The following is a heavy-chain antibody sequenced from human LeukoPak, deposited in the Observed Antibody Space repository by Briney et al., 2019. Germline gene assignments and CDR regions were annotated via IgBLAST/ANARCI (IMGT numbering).Heavy chain of an antibody. CDR2: IYTSGST. D-gene: IGHD3-22*01. CDR1: GGSISSGIYY. CDR3: ARAVEYYYDSSGYFFDY. Sequence: TLSLTCTVSGGSISSGIYYWNWIRQPAGKGLEWIGRIYTSGSTNYNPSFKSRVTISVDRSKNQFSLKLTSVTAADTAVYYCARAVEYYYDSSGYFFDYWGQGTLVTVSS. V-gene: IGHV4-61*02. J-gene: IGHJ4*02.